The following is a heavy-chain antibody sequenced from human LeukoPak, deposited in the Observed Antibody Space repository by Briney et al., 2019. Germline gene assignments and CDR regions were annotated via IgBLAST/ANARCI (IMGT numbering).Heavy chain of an antibody. CDR1: GFTFSSYA. Sequence: GRSLRLSCAASGFTFSSYAMHWVRQAPGKGLEWVAVISYDGSNKYYADSVKGRFTISRDNSKNTLYLQMNGLRAKDTAVYYLARSRFRFGTAPSDYGGQGTRVTVPS. J-gene: IGHJ4*02. CDR3: ARSRFRFGTAPSDY. V-gene: IGHV3-30*04. CDR2: ISYDGSNK. D-gene: IGHD3-10*01.